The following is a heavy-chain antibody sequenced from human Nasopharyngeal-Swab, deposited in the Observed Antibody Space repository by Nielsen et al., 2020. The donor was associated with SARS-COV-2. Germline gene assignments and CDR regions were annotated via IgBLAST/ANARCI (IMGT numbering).Heavy chain of an antibody. CDR2: ISSSSSYT. CDR3: AGGDGFPEGDY. Sequence: GESLKISCAASVFTFSDYYMSWIRQAPGKGLEWVSYISSSSSYTNYADSVKGRFTISRDNAKNSLYLQMNSLRAEDTAVYYCAGGDGFPEGDYWGQGTLVTVSS. V-gene: IGHV3-11*03. J-gene: IGHJ4*02. D-gene: IGHD5-24*01. CDR1: VFTFSDYY.